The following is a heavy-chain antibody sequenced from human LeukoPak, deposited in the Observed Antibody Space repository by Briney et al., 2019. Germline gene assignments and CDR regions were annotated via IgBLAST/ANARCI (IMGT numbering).Heavy chain of an antibody. J-gene: IGHJ6*02. Sequence: SETLSLTCTVSGGSVNNYYWNWIRQPPGKGLEWIGSIYYSGSTNYNPSLKSRVTISVDTSKNQFSLKVSSVTAADTAVYYCARPAQLGSLYYGMDVWGQGTTVTVSS. V-gene: IGHV4-59*08. CDR3: ARPAQLGSLYYGMDV. CDR1: GGSVNNYY. CDR2: IYYSGST. D-gene: IGHD7-27*01.